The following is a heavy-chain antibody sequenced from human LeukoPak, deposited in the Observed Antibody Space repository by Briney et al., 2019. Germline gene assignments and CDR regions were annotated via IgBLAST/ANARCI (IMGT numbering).Heavy chain of an antibody. Sequence: ASVKVSCKASGYTFTGYYMRWVRQAPGQGLEWMGWINPNSGGTNYAQKFQGRVTMTRDTSISTAYMELSRLRSDDTAVYYCARDIVVVVAATHPGLDVWGKGTTVTVSS. CDR1: GYTFTGYY. CDR3: ARDIVVVVAATHPGLDV. J-gene: IGHJ6*04. V-gene: IGHV1-2*02. CDR2: INPNSGGT. D-gene: IGHD2-15*01.